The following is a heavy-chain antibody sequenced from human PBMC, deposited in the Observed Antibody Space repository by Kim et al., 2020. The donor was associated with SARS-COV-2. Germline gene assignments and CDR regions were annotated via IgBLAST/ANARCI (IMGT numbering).Heavy chain of an antibody. D-gene: IGHD6-19*01. V-gene: IGHV6-1*01. J-gene: IGHJ6*02. CDR2: TYYRSKWYN. CDR1: GDSVSSNSAA. CDR3: ARSRAVAGTVLSVDYYGMDV. Sequence: SQTLSLTCAISGDSVSSNSAAWNWIRQSPSRGLEWLGRTYYRSKWYNDYAVSVKSRITINPDTSKNQFSLQLNSVTPEDTAVYYCARSRAVAGTVLSVDYYGMDVWGQGTTVTVSS.